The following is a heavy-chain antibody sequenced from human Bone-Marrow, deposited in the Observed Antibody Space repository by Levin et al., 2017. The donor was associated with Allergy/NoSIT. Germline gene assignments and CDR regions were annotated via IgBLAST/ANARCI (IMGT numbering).Heavy chain of an antibody. Sequence: GGSLRLSCAASGFTFSSYEMNWVRQAPGKGLEWVSYISSSGSTIYYADSVKGRFTISRDNAKNSLYLQMNSLRAEDTAVYYCARAGRYCSGGSHYYYYYMDVWGKGTTVTDSS. D-gene: IGHD2-15*01. CDR3: ARAGRYCSGGSHYYYYYMDV. CDR1: GFTFSSYE. J-gene: IGHJ6*03. V-gene: IGHV3-48*03. CDR2: ISSSGSTI.